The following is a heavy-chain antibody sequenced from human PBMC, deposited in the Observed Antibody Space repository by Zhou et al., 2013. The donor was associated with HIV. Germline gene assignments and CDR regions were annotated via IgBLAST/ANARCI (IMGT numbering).Heavy chain of an antibody. V-gene: IGHV1-46*01. CDR2: INPGIGST. CDR1: GYAFTSYY. J-gene: IGHJ2*01. D-gene: IGHD6-13*01. CDR3: ARVGVAAAGVDWYFDL. Sequence: QVQLVQSGAEMKKPGASVNISCEASGYAFTSYYIHWVRQAPGQGLEWLGLINPGIGSTYYAEKFQGRVTMTRDTSTNTVNMQLGTLTSEDTAVYYCARVGVAAAGVDWYFDLWGRGTLVTVSS.